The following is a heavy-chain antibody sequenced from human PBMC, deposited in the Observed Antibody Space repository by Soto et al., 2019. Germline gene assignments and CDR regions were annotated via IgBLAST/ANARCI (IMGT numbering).Heavy chain of an antibody. CDR1: GGSISSGAYY. CDR2: IYYSGST. Sequence: QVQLQESGPGLVKPSQTLSLTCTVSGGSISSGAYYWSWIRQHPGKGLEWIGYIYYSGSTYYNPSLKSRVTISVDTSKNQFSLKLSSVTAADTVVYYCAIYDSSGSRGFQHWGQGTLVTVSS. CDR3: AIYDSSGSRGFQH. J-gene: IGHJ1*01. D-gene: IGHD3-22*01. V-gene: IGHV4-31*03.